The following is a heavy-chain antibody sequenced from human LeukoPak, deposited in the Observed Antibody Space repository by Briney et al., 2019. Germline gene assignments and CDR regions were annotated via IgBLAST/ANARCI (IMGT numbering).Heavy chain of an antibody. J-gene: IGHJ4*02. CDR3: AKDYGDYAYYFDY. Sequence: GGSLRLSCAASGFTVSSNYMSWVRQAPGKGLEWVSVIYSGGSTYYADSVKGRFTISRDNSKNTLHLQMNSLRAEDTAVYYCAKDYGDYAYYFDYWGQGTLVTVSS. V-gene: IGHV3-53*01. CDR2: IYSGGST. D-gene: IGHD4-17*01. CDR1: GFTVSSNY.